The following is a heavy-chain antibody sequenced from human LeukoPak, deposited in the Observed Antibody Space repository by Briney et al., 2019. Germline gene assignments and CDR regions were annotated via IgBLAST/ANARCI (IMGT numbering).Heavy chain of an antibody. D-gene: IGHD6-19*01. Sequence: ASVKVSCKASGYTFTSYGISWVRQAPGQGLEWMGWISAYNGNTNYAQKLQGRVTMTTDTSTRTAYMELRSLRSDDTAVYYCARDLSSSSGWDSEKDYWGQGTLVTVSS. V-gene: IGHV1-18*01. CDR2: ISAYNGNT. CDR1: GYTFTSYG. J-gene: IGHJ4*02. CDR3: ARDLSSSSGWDSEKDY.